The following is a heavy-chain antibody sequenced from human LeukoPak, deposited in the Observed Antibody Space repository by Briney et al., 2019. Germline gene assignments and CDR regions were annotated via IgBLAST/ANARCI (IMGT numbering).Heavy chain of an antibody. CDR1: GESISSHY. V-gene: IGHV4-59*11. CDR3: ARVFTDVWGSYQFDY. Sequence: SETLSLTCNVSGESISSHYWSWTRQSPGKGLEWIGYIYYSGSTNYNPSLKSRVTISVDTSKNQFSLKLSSVTAADTAVYYCARVFTDVWGSYQFDYWGQGTLVTVSS. J-gene: IGHJ4*02. CDR2: IYYSGST. D-gene: IGHD3-16*02.